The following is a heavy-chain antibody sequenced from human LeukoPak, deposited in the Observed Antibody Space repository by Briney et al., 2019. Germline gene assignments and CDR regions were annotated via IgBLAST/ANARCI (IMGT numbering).Heavy chain of an antibody. V-gene: IGHV3-9*01. J-gene: IGHJ4*02. CDR2: ISWNSSSI. D-gene: IGHD3-22*01. CDR3: AKDSDYDSSGYSLFDY. CDR1: GFTFVDYV. Sequence: PGRSLRLSCAASGFTFVDYVMHWVRQAPGKGLEWVSGISWNSSSIGYADSVKGRFTISRDNAKNSLYLQMNSLRAEDTALYYCAKDSDYDSSGYSLFDYWGQGTLVTVSS.